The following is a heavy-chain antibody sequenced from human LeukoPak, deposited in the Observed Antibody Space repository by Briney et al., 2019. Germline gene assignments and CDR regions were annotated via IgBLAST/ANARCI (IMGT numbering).Heavy chain of an antibody. J-gene: IGHJ4*02. CDR3: ARDTSIAVAYFDY. D-gene: IGHD6-19*01. Sequence: ASVEVSCKASGYTFTSYGISWVRQAPGQGLEWMGWISAHNGNTNYAQKLQGRVTMTTDTSTSTAYMELRSLRSEDTAVYYCARDTSIAVAYFDYWGQGTLVTVSS. CDR2: ISAHNGNT. V-gene: IGHV1-18*04. CDR1: GYTFTSYG.